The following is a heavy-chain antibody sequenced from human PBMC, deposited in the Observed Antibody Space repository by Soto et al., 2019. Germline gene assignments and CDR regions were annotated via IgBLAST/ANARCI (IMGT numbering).Heavy chain of an antibody. D-gene: IGHD2-21*02. J-gene: IGHJ5*02. CDR2: IIPIFGTA. V-gene: IGHV1-69*01. Sequence: QVQLVQSGAEVKKPGSSVKVSCKASGDTFSSYAISWVRQAPGQGLEWMGGIIPIFGTANYAQKFQGRVTITADESTSTAYMELSSLRSEDTAVYYCARASYCGGDCYRWFDPWGQGTLVTVSS. CDR1: GDTFSSYA. CDR3: ARASYCGGDCYRWFDP.